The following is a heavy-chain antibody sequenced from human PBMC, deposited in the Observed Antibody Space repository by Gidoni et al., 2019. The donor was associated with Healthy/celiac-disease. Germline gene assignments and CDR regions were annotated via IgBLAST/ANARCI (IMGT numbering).Heavy chain of an antibody. CDR3: ARGYSSGWAGFDS. V-gene: IGHV2-70*04. Sequence: QVTLKESGPALVKPTQTLTLTCSFSGFSLSTSGMRVSWIRQPPGKALEWLARIDWDDDKFYSTSLKTRLTISKDTSKNQVVLTMTNMDPVDTATYYCARGYSSGWAGFDSWGQGTLVTVSS. D-gene: IGHD6-19*01. CDR1: GFSLSTSGMR. J-gene: IGHJ4*02. CDR2: IDWDDDK.